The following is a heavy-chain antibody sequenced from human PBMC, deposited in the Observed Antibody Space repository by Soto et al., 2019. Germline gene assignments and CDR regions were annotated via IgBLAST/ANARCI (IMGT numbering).Heavy chain of an antibody. CDR3: ARGGATVTPPDY. CDR2: ISSSSSYI. D-gene: IGHD4-17*01. CDR1: GFTFRSYS. V-gene: IGHV3-21*01. J-gene: IGHJ4*02. Sequence: EVQLVESGGGLVKPGGSLRLSCAASGFTFRSYSMNWVRQAPGKGLEWVSSISSSSSYIYYADSVKGRFTISRDNAKNSLYLQMNSLRAEDTAVYYCARGGATVTPPDYWGQGTLVTVSS.